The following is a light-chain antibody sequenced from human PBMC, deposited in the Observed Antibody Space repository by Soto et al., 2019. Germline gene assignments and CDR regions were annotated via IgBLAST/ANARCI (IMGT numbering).Light chain of an antibody. CDR2: DAS. V-gene: IGKV3-11*01. CDR1: QSVSNF. CDR3: QQYGSSPPIT. J-gene: IGKJ5*01. Sequence: DIVFTQSPATLSLSPGERATLSCRASQSVSNFLAWYQQKPGQAPRLLIYDASNRATGIPARFSGSGFGTDFTLTISSLEPEDFAVYYCQQYGSSPPITFGQGTRLEIK.